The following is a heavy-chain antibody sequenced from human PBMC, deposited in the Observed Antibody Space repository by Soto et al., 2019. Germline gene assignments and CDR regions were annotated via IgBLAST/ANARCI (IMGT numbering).Heavy chain of an antibody. CDR2: IIPIFGTA. D-gene: IGHD3-10*01. J-gene: IGHJ5*02. CDR3: ARDHTYYYDP. CDR1: GYTFTNYD. V-gene: IGHV1-69*13. Sequence: GASVKVSCKASGYTFTNYDINWVRQAPGQGLEWMGGIIPIFGTANYAQKFQGRVTITADESTSTAYMELSSLRSEDTAVYYCARDHTYYYDPWGQGTLVTVSS.